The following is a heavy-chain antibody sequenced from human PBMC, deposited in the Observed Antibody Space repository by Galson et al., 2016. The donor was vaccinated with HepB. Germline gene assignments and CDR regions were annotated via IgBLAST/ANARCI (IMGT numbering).Heavy chain of an antibody. Sequence: SETLSLTCTVSGGSISTSPYYWGWFRQPPGKGLEWIGGIFYNESPSYNPSLKSRVTISIDTSNNHFSLRLSSVTATDTAVYYCATHPRGWRTSAPPPAPDYWGQGILVTVSS. J-gene: IGHJ4*02. V-gene: IGHV4-39*01. CDR2: IFYNESP. D-gene: IGHD2-2*01. CDR3: ATHPRGWRTSAPPPAPDY. CDR1: GGSISTSPYY.